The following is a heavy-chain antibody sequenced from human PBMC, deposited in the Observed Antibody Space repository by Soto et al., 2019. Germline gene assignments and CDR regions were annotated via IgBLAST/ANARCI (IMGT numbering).Heavy chain of an antibody. Sequence: EVQLVESGGGLVQPGGSLRLSCAASGFTFSSYWMHWVRHAPGKGLVWVSRINSDGSSTSYAASVKGRFTISRDNAKNTLYLQMNSLRAEDTDVYYCAREGGFLARAIDYWGQGTLVTVSS. CDR1: GFTFSSYW. V-gene: IGHV3-74*01. CDR3: AREGGFLARAIDY. J-gene: IGHJ4*02. D-gene: IGHD3-3*01. CDR2: INSDGSST.